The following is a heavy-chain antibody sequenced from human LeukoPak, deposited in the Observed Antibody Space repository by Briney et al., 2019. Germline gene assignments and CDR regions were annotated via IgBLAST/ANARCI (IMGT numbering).Heavy chain of an antibody. V-gene: IGHV3-48*01. D-gene: IGHD5-18*01. CDR2: ISSSSSTI. Sequence: GGSLRLSCAASGFTFSSYSMNWVRQAPGKGLEWVSYISSSSSTIYYADSVKGRFTISRDNAKNSLYLQMNSLRAEDTAVYYCARPIGDSYGYLGFDYWGQGTLVTVSS. CDR3: ARPIGDSYGYLGFDY. J-gene: IGHJ4*02. CDR1: GFTFSSYS.